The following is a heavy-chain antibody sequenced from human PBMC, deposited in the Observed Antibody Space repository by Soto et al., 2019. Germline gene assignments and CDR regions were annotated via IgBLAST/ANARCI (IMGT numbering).Heavy chain of an antibody. CDR1: GGTFSSYT. V-gene: IGHV1-69*08. CDR3: ARDLNYYDSSGPGAY. CDR2: IIPILGIA. Sequence: QVQLVQSGAEVKKPGSSVKVSCKASGGTFSSYTISWVRQAPGQGLEWMGRIIPILGIANYAQKFQGRVTITADKSTSTAYMELSSLRSEDTAVYYCARDLNYYDSSGPGAYWGQGTLVTVSS. J-gene: IGHJ4*02. D-gene: IGHD3-22*01.